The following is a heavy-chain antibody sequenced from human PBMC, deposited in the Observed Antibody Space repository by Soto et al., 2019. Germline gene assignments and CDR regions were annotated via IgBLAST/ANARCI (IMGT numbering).Heavy chain of an antibody. J-gene: IGHJ5*02. CDR2: ISSSSSTI. CDR1: GFTFSSYS. Sequence: GGSLRLSCAASGFTFSSYSMNWVRQAPGKGLEWVSYISSSSSTIYYADSVKGRFTISRDNAKNSLYLQMNSLRAEDTAVYYCASPPERRAQTGSFDPWAKGTLVT. CDR3: ASPPERRAQTGSFDP. V-gene: IGHV3-48*01.